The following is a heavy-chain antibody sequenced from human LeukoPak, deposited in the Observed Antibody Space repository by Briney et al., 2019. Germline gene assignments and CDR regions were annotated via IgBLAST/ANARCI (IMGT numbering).Heavy chain of an antibody. CDR3: AKSCSGGSCYSIFYYFDY. CDR1: GFTFSSYA. Sequence: GSLRLSCAASGFTFSSYAMSWVRQAPGKGLEWVSAISGSGGSTYYADSVKGRFTISRDNSKNTLYLQMNSLRAEDTAVYYCAKSCSGGSCYSIFYYFDYWGQGTLVTVSS. D-gene: IGHD2-15*01. J-gene: IGHJ4*02. V-gene: IGHV3-23*01. CDR2: ISGSGGST.